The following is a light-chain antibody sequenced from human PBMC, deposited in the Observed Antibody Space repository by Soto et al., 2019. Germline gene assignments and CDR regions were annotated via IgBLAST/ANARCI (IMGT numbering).Light chain of an antibody. CDR2: DAS. V-gene: IGKV3-15*01. CDR1: QSVSSN. J-gene: IGKJ4*01. Sequence: EIVLTQSPGTLSLSPGERATLSCRASQSVSSNLAWYQQKPGQAPRLLIYDASTRATGIPARFSGSGSGTEFTLTISSLQSEDFAVYYCQQYNKWPLTFGGGTKVDIK. CDR3: QQYNKWPLT.